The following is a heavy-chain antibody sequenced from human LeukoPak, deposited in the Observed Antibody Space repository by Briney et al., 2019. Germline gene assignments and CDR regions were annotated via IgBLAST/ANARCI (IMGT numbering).Heavy chain of an antibody. Sequence: SETLSLTCTVSGASIGSYYWSWIRPPPGKGLEWIAYVHYSARTNYNPSLKSRVSISVDTSKKQFSLNLSSVTAADTAVYYCARRGNSWNDFDSWGQGTLVTVSS. CDR3: ARRGNSWNDFDS. V-gene: IGHV4-59*12. CDR2: VHYSART. CDR1: GASIGSYY. J-gene: IGHJ4*02. D-gene: IGHD6-13*01.